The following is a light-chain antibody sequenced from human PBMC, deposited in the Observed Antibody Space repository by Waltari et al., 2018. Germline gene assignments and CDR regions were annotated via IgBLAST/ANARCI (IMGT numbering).Light chain of an antibody. CDR1: GSAIDDSDF. J-gene: IGLJ3*02. CDR2: DVT. CDR3: TSQALDGVVL. Sequence: QSALTQPASVSGSPGQSITISCTGIGSAIDDSDFVSWYQHQPGKAPRVIIYDVTNRPSGISHRFSASKSAKTDSLTISGLQPEDEGDYYCTSQALDGVVLFGGGTQVTV. V-gene: IGLV2-14*03.